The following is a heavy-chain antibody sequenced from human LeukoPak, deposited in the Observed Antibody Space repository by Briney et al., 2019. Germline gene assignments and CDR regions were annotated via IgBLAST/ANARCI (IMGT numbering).Heavy chain of an antibody. Sequence: ASVKVSCKASGYTFTGYYMHWVRQAPGQGLEWMGWINPNSGGTSYAQKFQGRVTMTRDTSISTAYMELSRLRSDDTAVYYCATGYSNGWTSDFDYWGQGILVTVSP. CDR2: INPNSGGT. V-gene: IGHV1-2*02. J-gene: IGHJ4*02. D-gene: IGHD6-19*01. CDR3: ATGYSNGWTSDFDY. CDR1: GYTFTGYY.